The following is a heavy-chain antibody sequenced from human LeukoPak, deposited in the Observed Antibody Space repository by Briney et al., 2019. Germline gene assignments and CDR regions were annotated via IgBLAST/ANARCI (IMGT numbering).Heavy chain of an antibody. V-gene: IGHV3-7*01. CDR1: GFTFSSHW. CDR2: INLDGSEK. CDR3: ARDGVVVSMEGFDY. Sequence: PGGSLRLSCAASGFTFSSHWMSWVRQAPGKGLEWVANINLDGSEKYYVDSVKGRFTISRDNAKNSLYPQMNSLRAEDTAVYYCARDGVVVSMEGFDYWGQGALVTVSS. J-gene: IGHJ4*02. D-gene: IGHD2-2*01.